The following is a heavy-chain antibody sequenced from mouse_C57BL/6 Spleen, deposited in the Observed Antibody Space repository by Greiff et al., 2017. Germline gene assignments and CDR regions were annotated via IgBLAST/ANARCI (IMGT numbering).Heavy chain of an antibody. J-gene: IGHJ2*01. Sequence: QVHVKQSGAELVKPGASVKISCKASGYAFSSYWMNWVKQRPGKGLEWIGQIYPGDGDTNYNGKFKGKATLTADKSSSTAYMQLSSLTSEDSAVYFCARCPPYSNSVYFDYWGQGTTLTVSS. D-gene: IGHD2-5*01. CDR2: IYPGDGDT. CDR1: GYAFSSYW. V-gene: IGHV1-80*01. CDR3: ARCPPYSNSVYFDY.